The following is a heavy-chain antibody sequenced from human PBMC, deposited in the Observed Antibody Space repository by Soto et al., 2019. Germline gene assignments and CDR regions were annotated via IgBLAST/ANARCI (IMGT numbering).Heavy chain of an antibody. J-gene: IGHJ3*01. V-gene: IGHV3-23*01. CDR2: ISGIGGST. Sequence: EVQLLESGGGLVQPGGSLRLSCAASGFTFSSYAMSWVRQAPGKGLEWVSAISGIGGSTYYADSVKGRFTISRDNSKNTLYLQMDSLRAEDTAVYYCAKDRRGRIAARPDAFDLWGQGTMVTVSS. D-gene: IGHD6-13*01. CDR1: GFTFSSYA. CDR3: AKDRRGRIAARPDAFDL.